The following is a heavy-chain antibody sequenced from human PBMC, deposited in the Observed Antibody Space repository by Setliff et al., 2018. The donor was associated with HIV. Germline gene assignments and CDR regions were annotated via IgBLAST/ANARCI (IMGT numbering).Heavy chain of an antibody. V-gene: IGHV4-30-4*08. D-gene: IGHD3-22*01. J-gene: IGHJ4*02. CDR1: GGSISSGDYY. CDR3: ASGFSAFYHDTSGYYYYY. CDR2: IYNSGST. Sequence: SQTLSLTCTVSGGSISSGDYYWTWVRQPPGKGLEWIGYIYNSGSTYYEPSLRGRVTISIDRSKNQFSLKLNSVTAADTAVYYCASGFSAFYHDTSGYYYYYWGQGTLVTVSS.